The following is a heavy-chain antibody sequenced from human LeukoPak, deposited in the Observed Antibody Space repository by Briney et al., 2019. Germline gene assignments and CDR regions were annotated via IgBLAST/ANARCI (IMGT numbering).Heavy chain of an antibody. CDR2: IKTDGSEN. Sequence: PGGALRLSCAASKFTFSNYWMSSVRQAPGKGLEWVANIKTDGSENYYVDSVKGRFTISRANAKTSLYLQMNSLRAEDTAVYYCAGRSSYPGVGYWGQGTLVTVSS. CDR1: KFTFSNYW. V-gene: IGHV3-7*02. J-gene: IGHJ4*02. CDR3: AGRSSYPGVGY. D-gene: IGHD4-17*01.